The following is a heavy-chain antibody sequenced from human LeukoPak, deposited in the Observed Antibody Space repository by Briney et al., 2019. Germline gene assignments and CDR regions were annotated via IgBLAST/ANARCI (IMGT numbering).Heavy chain of an antibody. V-gene: IGHV5-51*01. CDR1: GYSFTHYW. D-gene: IGHD2-15*01. Sequence: GESLKISCKGSGYSFTHYWIGWVRQMPGKGLEWMGIIYPGDSDTRYNPSFQGQVTISADKSISTAYLQWSSLKASDSAMYYCARRRYCSGGTCYEDFDYWGQGTLVTVSS. CDR3: ARRRYCSGGTCYEDFDY. J-gene: IGHJ4*02. CDR2: IYPGDSDT.